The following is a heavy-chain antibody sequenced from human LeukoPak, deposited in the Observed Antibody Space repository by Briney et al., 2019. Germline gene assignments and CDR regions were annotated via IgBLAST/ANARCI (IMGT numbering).Heavy chain of an antibody. CDR2: ISSSSSYI. V-gene: IGHV3-21*01. J-gene: IGHJ4*02. CDR1: GFTFSSYS. CDR3: ARDPRDSGWYGRGDY. D-gene: IGHD6-19*01. Sequence: GGSLRLSCAASGFTFSSYSMNWVRQAPGKGLEWVSSISSSSSYIYYADSVKGRFTISRDNAKNSLYLQMNSLRAEDTAVYYCARDPRDSGWYGRGDYWGQGTLVTVSS.